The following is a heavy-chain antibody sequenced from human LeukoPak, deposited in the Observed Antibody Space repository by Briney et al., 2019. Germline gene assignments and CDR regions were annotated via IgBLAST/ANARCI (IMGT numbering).Heavy chain of an antibody. CDR3: VKDSHDSVAGGHWFDH. D-gene: IGHD6-19*01. CDR1: GFTFSSYE. CDR2: ISYDGSNK. J-gene: IGHJ5*02. V-gene: IGHV3-30*04. Sequence: QAGGSLRLSCAASGFTFSSYEMNWVRQAPGKGLEWVAVISYDGSNKYYADSVKGRFTISRDNSKNTLYLQMNSLRAEDTAVYYCVKDSHDSVAGGHWFDHWGQGTLVIVSS.